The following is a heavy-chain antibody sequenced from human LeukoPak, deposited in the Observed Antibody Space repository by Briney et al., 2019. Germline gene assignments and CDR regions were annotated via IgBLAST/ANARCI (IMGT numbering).Heavy chain of an antibody. CDR3: ASEWLLRGYFDY. Sequence: SQTQSLTCTVSGGSISSGSYYWSWIRQPAGKGLEWIGRIYTSGSTNYNPSLKSRVTISVDTSKNQFSLKLSSVTAADTAVYYCASEWLLRGYFDYWGQGTLVTVSS. CDR1: GGSISSGSYY. D-gene: IGHD2-21*02. J-gene: IGHJ4*02. V-gene: IGHV4-61*02. CDR2: IYTSGST.